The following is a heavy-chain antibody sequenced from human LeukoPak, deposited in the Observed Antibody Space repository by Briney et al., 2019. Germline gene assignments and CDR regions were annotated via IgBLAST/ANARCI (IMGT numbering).Heavy chain of an antibody. V-gene: IGHV4-39*07. CDR1: GGSISSSLYY. D-gene: IGHD3-22*01. CDR2: IYYSGAT. CDR3: AGRPSSDSSGDYGLDV. Sequence: SETLSLTCTVSGGSISSSLYYWDWIRQPPGKGLEWIGTIYYSGATYYNPSLKSRVTISMDTSKNQFSLKLSSMTAADTAVYYCAGRPSSDSSGDYGLDVWGQGTTVTVSS. J-gene: IGHJ6*02.